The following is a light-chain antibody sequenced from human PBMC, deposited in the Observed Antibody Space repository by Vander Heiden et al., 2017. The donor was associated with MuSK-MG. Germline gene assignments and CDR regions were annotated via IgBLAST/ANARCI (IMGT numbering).Light chain of an antibody. CDR1: SSSIGNNH. V-gene: IGLV1-51*02. J-gene: IGLJ3*02. Sequence: QSVLTQPPSVSAAPGQNVTITCFGSSSSIGNNHVSWYQQVPGKAPKLLIYENNARPPGIPDRISGSKSGASATLGITGLQTGDEADYYCGTWDSRLRAGVFGGGTMLTVL. CDR3: GTWDSRLRAGV. CDR2: ENN.